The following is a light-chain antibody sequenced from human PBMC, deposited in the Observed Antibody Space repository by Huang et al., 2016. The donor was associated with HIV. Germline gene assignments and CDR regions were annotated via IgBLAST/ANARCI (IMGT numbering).Light chain of an antibody. CDR2: GAS. J-gene: IGKJ5*01. CDR1: QRVTS. V-gene: IGKV3-15*01. Sequence: EIVMTQSPATLSVSPGERATLSCRASQRVTSLAWYQQNPGQTPRLLIYGASNRATGIPARFSGSGSGTDFTLTISSLQSEDFAVYYCQQYNNWPSITFGQGTRLEIK. CDR3: QQYNNWPSIT.